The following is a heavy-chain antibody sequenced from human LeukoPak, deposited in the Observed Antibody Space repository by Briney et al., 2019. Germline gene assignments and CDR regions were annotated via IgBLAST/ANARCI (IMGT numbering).Heavy chain of an antibody. D-gene: IGHD6-13*01. J-gene: IGHJ5*02. CDR1: GYTFTGYY. CDR2: INPNSGGT. CDR3: ARDLAAAGTGWFDP. Sequence: ASVKVSCKASGYTFTGYYMHWVRQAPGQGLEWMGWINPNSGGTNYAQKFQGRVTMTRDTSISTAYMELSRLRSDDTTVYYCARDLAAAGTGWFDPWGQGTLVTVSS. V-gene: IGHV1-2*02.